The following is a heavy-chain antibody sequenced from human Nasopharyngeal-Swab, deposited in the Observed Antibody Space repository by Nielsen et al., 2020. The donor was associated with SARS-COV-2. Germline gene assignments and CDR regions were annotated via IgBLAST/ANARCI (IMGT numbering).Heavy chain of an antibody. CDR2: ISGSGGST. V-gene: IGHV3-23*01. CDR1: GFPFSSYA. CDR3: AKDREATYYYGSGSFDY. Sequence: GGSLRLSWAASGFPFSSYAMSWVRQAPGKGLEWVSAISGSGGSTYYADSVKGRFTISRDNSKNTLYLQMNSLRAEDTAVYYCAKDREATYYYGSGSFDYWGRGTLVTVSS. J-gene: IGHJ4*02. D-gene: IGHD3-10*01.